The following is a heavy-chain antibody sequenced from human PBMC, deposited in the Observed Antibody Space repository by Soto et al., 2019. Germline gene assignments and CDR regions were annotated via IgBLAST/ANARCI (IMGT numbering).Heavy chain of an antibody. J-gene: IGHJ5*02. CDR2: TIPIFGTA. Sequence: QVQLVQSGAEVKKPGSSLKFSCKASGGSFSSYAISWVRQAPGQELEWMGGTIPIFGTANYTQNFQGRGTITADESTSTAYMEVSSVRSEETAVYSCAREGAGQLDVETWFYPRGQGTLVTVSS. D-gene: IGHD6-13*01. CDR1: GGSFSSYA. V-gene: IGHV1-69*12. CDR3: AREGAGQLDVETWFYP.